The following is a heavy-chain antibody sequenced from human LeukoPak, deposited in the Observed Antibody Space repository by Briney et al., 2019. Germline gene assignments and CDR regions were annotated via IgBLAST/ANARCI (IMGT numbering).Heavy chain of an antibody. CDR2: MNPNSGNT. CDR1: GYTFTSYD. CDR3: ARARLRAARGAYYFDY. J-gene: IGHJ4*02. V-gene: IGHV1-8*01. Sequence: ASVKVSCKASGYTFTSYDINWVRQATGQGLEWMGWMNPNSGNTGYAQKFQGRVTMTRNTSISTAYMELSSLRSEDTAVYYCARARLRAARGAYYFDYWGQGTLVTVSS. D-gene: IGHD3-10*01.